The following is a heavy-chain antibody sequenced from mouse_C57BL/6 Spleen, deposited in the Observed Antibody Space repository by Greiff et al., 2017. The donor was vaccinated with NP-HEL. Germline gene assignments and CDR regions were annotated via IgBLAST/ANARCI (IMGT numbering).Heavy chain of an antibody. CDR3: ARGERGCAY. J-gene: IGHJ3*01. V-gene: IGHV1-69*01. CDR2: IDPSDSYT. Sequence: VQLQQSGAELVMPGASVKLSCKASGYTFTSYWMHWVKQRPGQGLEWIGEIDPSDSYTNYNQKFKGKSTLTVDKSSSTAYMQLSSLTSEDSAVYYCARGERGCAYWGQGTLVTVSA. CDR1: GYTFTSYW.